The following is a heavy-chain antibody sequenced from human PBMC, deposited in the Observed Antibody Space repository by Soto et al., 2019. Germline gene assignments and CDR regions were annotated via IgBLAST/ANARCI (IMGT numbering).Heavy chain of an antibody. CDR2: ISGGGNT. V-gene: IGHV3-53*01. CDR1: GFTVSSNY. CDR3: AREIVGLMYFDY. D-gene: IGHD3-22*01. J-gene: IGHJ4*02. Sequence: GSLRLSCAASGFTVSSNYMSWVRQAPGKGLEWVSVISGGGNTYYADSVKGRFTISRDNSKNTLYLQMNSLRAEDTAMYYCAREIVGLMYFDYWGQGTLVTVSS.